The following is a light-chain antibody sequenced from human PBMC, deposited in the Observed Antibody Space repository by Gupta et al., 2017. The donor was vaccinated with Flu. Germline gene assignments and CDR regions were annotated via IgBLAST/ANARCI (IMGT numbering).Light chain of an antibody. CDR1: QGIDSN. CDR2: RAS. J-gene: IGKJ1*01. V-gene: IGKV3-15*01. CDR3: LPANNWPRT. Sequence: PTPLSVSPRERVALPSMAYQGIDSNLAWFQQSPLPPPPLPLSRASTRDAGIPARFSGSRFGTEFTLTVSSLQSQDLAVFSSLPANNWPRTFGQGTKVEIK.